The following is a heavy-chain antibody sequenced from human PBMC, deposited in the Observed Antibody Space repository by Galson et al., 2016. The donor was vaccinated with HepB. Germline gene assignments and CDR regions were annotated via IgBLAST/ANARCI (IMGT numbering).Heavy chain of an antibody. CDR2: IYSNGRT. J-gene: IGHJ5*02. V-gene: IGHV3-53*01. D-gene: IGHD3-22*01. CDR3: ARGPDVTYYRGTNWFDP. Sequence: SLRLSCAVSGFGVGSTYMNWVRQAPGEGLEWASVIYSNGRTYYADSVRGRFTVSRDRSKTILYLQMNSLRVEDTAVYYCARGPDVTYYRGTNWFDPWGQGTLVTVSS. CDR1: GFGVGSTY.